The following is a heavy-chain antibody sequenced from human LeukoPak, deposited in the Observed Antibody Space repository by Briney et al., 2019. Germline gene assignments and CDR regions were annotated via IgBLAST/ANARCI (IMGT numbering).Heavy chain of an antibody. D-gene: IGHD6-19*01. V-gene: IGHV3-7*01. CDR2: IKQDGSEK. Sequence: GGSLRLSCAASGFTFSSYWVSWVRQAPGKGLEWVANIKQDGSEKYYVDSVKGRFTISRDNAKNSLYLQMNSLRAEDTAVYYCARDPPLAVAGTFDYWGQGTLVTVSS. CDR1: GFTFSSYW. CDR3: ARDPPLAVAGTFDY. J-gene: IGHJ4*02.